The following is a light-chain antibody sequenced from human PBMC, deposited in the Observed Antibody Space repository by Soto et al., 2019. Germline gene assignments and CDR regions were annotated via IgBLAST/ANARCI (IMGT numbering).Light chain of an antibody. J-gene: IGKJ2*01. CDR1: QSVSSNY. Sequence: EIVLTQSPGTLSLSPGERATLSCRASQSVSSNYLAWYQQKPGQAPGLLVYSASTRATGVPGRFSGSGSGTDFTLTISRLEPEDFAVYYCQQFGNSVYTFGQGTNLEMK. CDR2: SAS. CDR3: QQFGNSVYT. V-gene: IGKV3-20*01.